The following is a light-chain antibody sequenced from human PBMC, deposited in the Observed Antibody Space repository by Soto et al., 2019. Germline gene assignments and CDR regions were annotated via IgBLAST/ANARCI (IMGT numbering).Light chain of an antibody. V-gene: IGLV2-14*01. CDR3: SSYTSSSTRV. J-gene: IGLJ1*01. Sequence: QSALTQPASVSGSLGQSITISCTGTSSDVGGYNYVSWYQQHPSKAPKLMIYDVSNRPSGVSNRFSGSKSGNTASLTISGLQAEDEADYYCSSYTSSSTRVFGTGTKLTVL. CDR1: SSDVGGYNY. CDR2: DVS.